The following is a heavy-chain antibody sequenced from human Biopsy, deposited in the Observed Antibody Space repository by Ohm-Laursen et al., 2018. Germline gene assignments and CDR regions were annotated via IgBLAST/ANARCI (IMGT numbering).Heavy chain of an antibody. J-gene: IGHJ5*02. CDR3: ARGPGKLWSGYYT. Sequence: GSLRLSCAASGFTVSDNHISWIRQAPGKGLQWVSLIYSDGNTYYADSVKGRFTISRDTPRNTLYLQMNSLRAEDTAVYYCARGPGKLWSGYYTWGQGSLVSVSS. V-gene: IGHV3-53*01. CDR2: IYSDGNT. D-gene: IGHD3-3*01. CDR1: GFTVSDNH.